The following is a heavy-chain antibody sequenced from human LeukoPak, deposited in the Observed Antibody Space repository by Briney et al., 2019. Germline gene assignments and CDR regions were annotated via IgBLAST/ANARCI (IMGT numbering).Heavy chain of an antibody. CDR2: FDPEDGET. D-gene: IGHD2-15*01. CDR3: ATVPGYCSGGSCYSHRFDY. CDR1: GYTLTELS. V-gene: IGHV1-24*01. J-gene: IGHJ4*02. Sequence: ASVKVSCKVSGYTLTELSMHWARQAPGKGLEWMGGFDPEDGETIYAQKFQGRVTMTEDTSTDTAYMELSSLRSEDTAVYYCATVPGYCSGGSCYSHRFDYWGQGTLVTVSS.